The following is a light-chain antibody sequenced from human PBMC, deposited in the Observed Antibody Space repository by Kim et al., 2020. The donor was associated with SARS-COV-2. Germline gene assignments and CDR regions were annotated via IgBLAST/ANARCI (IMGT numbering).Light chain of an antibody. J-gene: IGLJ3*02. Sequence: QAVVTQEPSLTVSPGGTVTLTCASSTGPVTRPNWFHQKPGQPPRSLIYDVNSRHSWTPARFSGSLLGGNAALTVSGVQPEDEADYYCLLFYSGSWVFGGGTQLTVL. CDR2: DVN. CDR1: TGPVTR. CDR3: LLFYSGSWV. V-gene: IGLV7-43*01.